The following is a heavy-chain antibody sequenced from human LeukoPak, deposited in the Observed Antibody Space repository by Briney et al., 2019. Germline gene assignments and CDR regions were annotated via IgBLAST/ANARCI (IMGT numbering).Heavy chain of an antibody. CDR1: GFTFSDYY. CDR2: ISSSGSTI. D-gene: IGHD3-3*01. J-gene: IGHJ6*03. V-gene: IGHV3-11*01. CDR3: ARANYDFWSNYYYYMDV. Sequence: GGSLRLSCAASGFTFSDYYMSWIRQAPGKGREGGSYISSSGSTIYYADSVKGRFTISRDNAKNSLYLQMNSLRAEDTAVYYCARANYDFWSNYYYYMDVWGKGTTVTVSS.